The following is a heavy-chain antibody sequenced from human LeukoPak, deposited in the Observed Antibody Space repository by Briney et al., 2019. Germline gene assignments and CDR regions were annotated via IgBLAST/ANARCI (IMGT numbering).Heavy chain of an antibody. CDR2: INPNSGGT. CDR1: GYTFTGYY. CDR3: ARAPQYYDILTSQGYNWFDP. J-gene: IGHJ5*02. V-gene: IGHV1-2*02. D-gene: IGHD3-9*01. Sequence: ASVKVSCKASGYTFTGYYMHWVRQAPGQGLERMGWINPNSGGTNYAQKFQGRVTMTRDTSIITAYMELSRLRSDDTAVYYCARAPQYYDILTSQGYNWFDPWGQGTLVTVSS.